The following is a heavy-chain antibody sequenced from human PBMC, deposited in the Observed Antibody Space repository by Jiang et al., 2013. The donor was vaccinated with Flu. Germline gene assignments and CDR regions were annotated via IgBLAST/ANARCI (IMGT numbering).Heavy chain of an antibody. V-gene: IGHV7-4-1*02. CDR2: NTNTGYP. Sequence: NTNTGYPTYAQGFTGRFVFSLDASVSTAYLQISSLKADDTAVYYCARGYYSGSGSYYADFDYWGQGTLVTVSS. D-gene: IGHD3-10*01. J-gene: IGHJ4*02. CDR3: ARGYYSGSGSYYADFDY.